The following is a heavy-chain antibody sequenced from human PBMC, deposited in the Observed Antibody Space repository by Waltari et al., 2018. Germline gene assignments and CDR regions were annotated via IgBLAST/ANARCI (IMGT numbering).Heavy chain of an antibody. D-gene: IGHD3-16*01. CDR1: EFTVSTNS. V-gene: IGHV3-53*01. Sequence: EVQLVESGGGLIQPGGSLRLSCAASEFTVSTNSMSWVRQAPGKGLEFVSFLYPNGYTHYPDSVKGRFTSSRDNSENTVYLQMNSLRPDDTAVYYCARGGTQGIAGRGFDCWGQGTLVTVSS. CDR3: ARGGTQGIAGRGFDC. CDR2: LYPNGYT. J-gene: IGHJ4*02.